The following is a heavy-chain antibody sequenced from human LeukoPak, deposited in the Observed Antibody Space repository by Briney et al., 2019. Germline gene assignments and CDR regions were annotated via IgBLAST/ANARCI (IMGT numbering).Heavy chain of an antibody. CDR1: GFTFDDYA. J-gene: IGHJ5*02. Sequence: PGGSLRLSCAASGFTFDDYAMHWVRQAPGKGLEWVSGISWNSGSIGYADSVKGRFTISRDNAKNSLYLQMNSLRAEDTALYYCAKTSCGGDCYLNWFDPWGQGTLVTVSS. CDR2: ISWNSGSI. D-gene: IGHD2-21*02. V-gene: IGHV3-9*01. CDR3: AKTSCGGDCYLNWFDP.